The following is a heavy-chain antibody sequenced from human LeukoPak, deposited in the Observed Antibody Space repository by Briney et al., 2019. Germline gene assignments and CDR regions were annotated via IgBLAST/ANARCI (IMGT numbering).Heavy chain of an antibody. CDR2: INHSGST. CDR1: GGSFSGYY. CDR3: ARARRRSNWFDP. D-gene: IGHD6-6*01. Sequence: KPSETLSLTRAVYGGSFSGYYWSWIRQPPGKGLEWIGEINHSGSTNYNPSLKSRVTISVDTSKNQFSLKLSSVTAADTAVYYCARARRRSNWFDPWGQGTLVTVSS. J-gene: IGHJ5*02. V-gene: IGHV4-34*01.